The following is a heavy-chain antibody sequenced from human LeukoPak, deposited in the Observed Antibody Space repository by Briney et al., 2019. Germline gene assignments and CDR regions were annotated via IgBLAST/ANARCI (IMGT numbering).Heavy chain of an antibody. J-gene: IGHJ4*02. CDR1: GFTFNNVW. D-gene: IGHD3-22*01. CDR2: IKSKTNGGTT. V-gene: IGHV3-15*07. Sequence: GGSLRLSCAASGFTFNNVWMNWGRQAPGKGLESVGRIKSKTNGGTTEYAAPVKGRFTILRDDSKNTLYLQMNSLKTEDTAVYYCMLGSGSYDSSDLDYWGQGTLVTVSS. CDR3: MLGSGSYDSSDLDY.